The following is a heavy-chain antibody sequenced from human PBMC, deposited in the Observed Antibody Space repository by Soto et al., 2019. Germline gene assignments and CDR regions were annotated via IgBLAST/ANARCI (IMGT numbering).Heavy chain of an antibody. CDR3: TRASSLDFDF. D-gene: IGHD3-16*01. V-gene: IGHV3-49*04. Sequence: GGSLRLSCTTSGFTFGDYALSWVRQAPGKGLERVGFIRRNAYGGTTDYAASVKGRFTISRDDSKSIAYLQMNSLRTEDTALYYCTRASSLDFDFWGPGTLVTVSS. CDR2: IRRNAYGGTT. CDR1: GFTFGDYA. J-gene: IGHJ4*02.